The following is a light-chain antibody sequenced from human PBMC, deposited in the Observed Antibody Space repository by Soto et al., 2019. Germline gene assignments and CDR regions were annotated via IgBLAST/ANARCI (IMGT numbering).Light chain of an antibody. J-gene: IGLJ1*01. Sequence: QSALTQPASVSGSPGQSITISCTGTRSDVGGYDYVSWYQHHPGKAPKLMIYDVSNRPSGVSNRFSGSKSGNTASLTISGLQAEDEADYYCSSYTSSSLYVFGTGTKVTVL. V-gene: IGLV2-14*03. CDR1: RSDVGGYDY. CDR3: SSYTSSSLYV. CDR2: DVS.